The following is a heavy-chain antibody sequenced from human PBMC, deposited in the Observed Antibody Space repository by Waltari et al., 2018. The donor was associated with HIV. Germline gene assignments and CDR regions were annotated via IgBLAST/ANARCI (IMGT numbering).Heavy chain of an antibody. CDR1: GYSISSGYY. V-gene: IGHV4-38-2*01. CDR2: FWRTGST. D-gene: IGHD6-6*01. J-gene: IGHJ4*02. Sequence: QVQLQESGPGLVKPSETLSLTCAVPGYSISSGYYWGWIRQPPGTGLEWIGSFWRTGSTYYNPSLKSRVTISGDTSKNQFSLNLTSVTAADTAVYFCARLPYSTSRFDYWGQGTLVTVSS. CDR3: ARLPYSTSRFDY.